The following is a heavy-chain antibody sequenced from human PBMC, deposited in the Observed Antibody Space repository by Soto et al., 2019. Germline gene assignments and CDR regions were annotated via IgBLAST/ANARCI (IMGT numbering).Heavy chain of an antibody. J-gene: IGHJ4*02. D-gene: IGHD6-19*01. V-gene: IGHV3-21*01. CDR2: ISSSSRYI. CDR1: GFTFSSYS. Sequence: EVQLVESGGGLVKPGGSLRLSCAASGFTFSSYSMNWVRQAPGQGLEWVSSISSSSRYIYYADSVKGRCTISRDNAKNSLYLQMNSLRAEDTAVYYCATVAVAHHPSFDYWGQGTLVTVSS. CDR3: ATVAVAHHPSFDY.